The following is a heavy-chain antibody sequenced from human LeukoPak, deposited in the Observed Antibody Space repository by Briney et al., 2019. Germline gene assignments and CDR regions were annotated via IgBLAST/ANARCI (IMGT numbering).Heavy chain of an antibody. CDR2: VSYDGSNK. V-gene: IGHV3-30*04. CDR1: GFTFSNYA. Sequence: PGGSLRLSCAASGFTFSNYAMHWVRQAPGKGLEWVAVVSYDGSNKYYADSVKGRFTISRDNSKNTLYLQMNSLRTDDTAVYYCAKDGTCSSASCYRFDPWGQGTLVTVS. CDR3: AKDGTCSSASCYRFDP. J-gene: IGHJ5*02. D-gene: IGHD2-2*01.